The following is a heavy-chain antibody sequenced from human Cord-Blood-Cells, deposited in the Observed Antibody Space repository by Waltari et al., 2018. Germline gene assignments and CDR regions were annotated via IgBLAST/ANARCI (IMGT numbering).Heavy chain of an antibody. D-gene: IGHD6-13*01. CDR3: ARDPGGRAAAGESY. CDR1: GFTFGSYW. CDR2: IKQDGSEK. Sequence: EVQLVESGGGLVQPGGSLRLSCAASGFTFGSYWMSWVRQAPGKGLEWVANIKQDGSEKYYVDSVKGRFTISRDNAKNSLYLQMNSLRAEDTAVYYCARDPGGRAAAGESYWGQGTLVTVSS. V-gene: IGHV3-7*01. J-gene: IGHJ4*02.